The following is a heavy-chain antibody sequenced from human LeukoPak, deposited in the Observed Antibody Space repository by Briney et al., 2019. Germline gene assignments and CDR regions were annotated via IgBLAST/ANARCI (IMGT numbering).Heavy chain of an antibody. V-gene: IGHV1-18*01. CDR2: ISVYGKT. D-gene: IGHD3-22*01. CDR3: ARAGYYDSSELHFDY. Sequence: ASVKVSCKASVHTFTSYGISWVRQAPGQGLEWMGRISVYGKTTYAQKFQGIVIMTTDTSTNIAYMELRSLRSDDTAVYFCARAGYYDSSELHFDYWGQGTLVTVSS. J-gene: IGHJ4*02. CDR1: VHTFTSYG.